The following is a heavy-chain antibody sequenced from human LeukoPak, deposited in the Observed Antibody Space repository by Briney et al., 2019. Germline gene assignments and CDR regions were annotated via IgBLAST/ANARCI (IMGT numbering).Heavy chain of an antibody. Sequence: ASVKVSCKASGYTFTGYYMQWVRQAPGQGLEWMGRINPNSGGTNYAQKFQGRVTMTRDTSISTAYMELSRLRSDDSAVYYCAREYSYGAGQDYWGQGTLVTVSS. V-gene: IGHV1-2*06. CDR2: INPNSGGT. CDR3: AREYSYGAGQDY. D-gene: IGHD5-18*01. CDR1: GYTFTGYY. J-gene: IGHJ4*02.